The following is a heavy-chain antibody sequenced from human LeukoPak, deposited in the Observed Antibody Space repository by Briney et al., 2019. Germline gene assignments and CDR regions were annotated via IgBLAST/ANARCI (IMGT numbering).Heavy chain of an antibody. CDR2: LSGGGISA. D-gene: IGHD3-3*01. Sequence: GGSLRLSCAASGFTFTNYAMSWVRQAPGKGLEWVSGLSGGGISAYYADSVKGRFTISRDNSNNTLYLQMNSLRAEDTALYYCAKDNVYDFWSGSNWFDPWGQGTLVTVSS. J-gene: IGHJ5*02. CDR1: GFTFTNYA. V-gene: IGHV3-23*01. CDR3: AKDNVYDFWSGSNWFDP.